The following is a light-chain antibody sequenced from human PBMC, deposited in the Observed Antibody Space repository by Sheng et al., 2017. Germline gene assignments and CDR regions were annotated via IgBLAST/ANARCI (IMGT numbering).Light chain of an antibody. J-gene: IGLJ2*01. V-gene: IGLV3-1*01. Sequence: SYELTQPPSVSVSPGQTASITCSGDKLGDKYACWYQQKPGQSPVLVIYQDSKRPSGIPERFSGSNSGNTATLTISGTQAMDEADYYCQAWDSSIRVVFGGGQADR. CDR3: QAWDSSIRVV. CDR1: KLGDKY. CDR2: QDS.